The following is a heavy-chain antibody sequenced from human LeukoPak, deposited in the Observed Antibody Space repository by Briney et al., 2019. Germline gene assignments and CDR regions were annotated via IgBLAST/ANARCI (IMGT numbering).Heavy chain of an antibody. Sequence: GESLMLHCVASGFTFSNYAMNWVRQAPGKGLEWVSGITDSGRRTYYADSVKGRFTISRDNSENTLYLQMNTLRAEDTAIYFCAKSIVARGGIDRWGQGTLVTVSS. CDR3: AKSIVARGGIDR. CDR2: ITDSGRRT. J-gene: IGHJ5*02. CDR1: GFTFSNYA. V-gene: IGHV3-23*01. D-gene: IGHD2/OR15-2a*01.